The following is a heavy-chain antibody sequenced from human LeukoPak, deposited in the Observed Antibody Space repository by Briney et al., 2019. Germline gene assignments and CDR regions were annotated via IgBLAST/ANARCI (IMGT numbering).Heavy chain of an antibody. J-gene: IGHJ6*03. D-gene: IGHD2-8*01. CDR2: IYSSGST. Sequence: PSETLSLTCTVSGGSINTQYWSWIRQPAGKGLEWIGRIYSSGSTNYNTSLMTRLTMSVDTSKNQISLNLHSVTAADTAVYFCARLGSFCTKGVCFSEHYYYYYMDVWGRGTTVTVSS. CDR3: ARLGSFCTKGVCFSEHYYYYYMDV. V-gene: IGHV4-4*07. CDR1: GGSINTQY.